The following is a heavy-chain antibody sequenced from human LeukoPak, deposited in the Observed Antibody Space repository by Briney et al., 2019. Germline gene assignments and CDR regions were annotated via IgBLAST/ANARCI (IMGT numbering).Heavy chain of an antibody. J-gene: IGHJ4*02. CDR1: GFTFSSYA. V-gene: IGHV3-23*01. D-gene: IGHD3-10*01. Sequence: GGSLRLSCAASGFTFSSYAMNWVRQAPGKGLEWVSVMTSSGGGTDYADSVKGRFTISRDNFKNTLYLQMNSLRAEDTAVYYCAKAHYFGSGSFDHWGQGTLVTVSP. CDR2: MTSSGGGT. CDR3: AKAHYFGSGSFDH.